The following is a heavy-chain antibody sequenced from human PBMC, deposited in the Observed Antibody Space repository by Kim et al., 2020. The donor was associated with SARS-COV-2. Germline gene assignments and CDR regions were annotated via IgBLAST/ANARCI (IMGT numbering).Heavy chain of an antibody. J-gene: IGHJ6*02. V-gene: IGHV1-18*01. CDR3: ARGSSGSYGTLNYYYYGMDV. D-gene: IGHD3-10*01. CDR2: ISAYNGNT. Sequence: ASVKVSCKASGYTFTSYGISWVRQAPGQGLEWMGWISAYNGNTNYAQKLQGRVTMTTDTSTSTAYMELRSLRSDDTAVYYCARGSSGSYGTLNYYYYGMDVGGQGTTVTVSS. CDR1: GYTFTSYG.